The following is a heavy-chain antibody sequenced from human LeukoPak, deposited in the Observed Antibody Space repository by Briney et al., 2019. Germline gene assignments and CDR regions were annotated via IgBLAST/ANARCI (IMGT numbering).Heavy chain of an antibody. CDR2: ISYDGSNK. CDR1: GFTFSSYA. V-gene: IGHV3-30*04. Sequence: GGSLRLSCAASGFTFSSYAMHWVRQAPGKGLEWVAVISYDGSNKYYADSVKGRFTISRDNGKNTLYLQMSSLRAEDTAVYYCARGERGGFDLWGRGTVVTVSS. CDR3: ARGERGGFDL. D-gene: IGHD1-1*01. J-gene: IGHJ3*01.